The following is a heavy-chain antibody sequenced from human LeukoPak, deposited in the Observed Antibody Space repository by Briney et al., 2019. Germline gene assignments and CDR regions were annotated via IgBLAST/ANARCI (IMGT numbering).Heavy chain of an antibody. J-gene: IGHJ3*02. Sequence: GGSLGLSCADSVFTFSSYAMSCVREAPGKGLEWVSALSGSGGSTYYADSVKGRFTISRDNSKNTLYLQMNSLRAEDTAVYYCEVYVATVTRDACDIWGGGTMVTVSS. CDR1: VFTFSSYA. D-gene: IGHD4-17*01. V-gene: IGHV3-23*01. CDR3: EVYVATVTRDACDI. CDR2: LSGSGGST.